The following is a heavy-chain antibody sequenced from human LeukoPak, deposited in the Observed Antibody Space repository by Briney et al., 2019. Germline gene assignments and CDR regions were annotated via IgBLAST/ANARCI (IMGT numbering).Heavy chain of an antibody. CDR2: ISGSGVST. Sequence: GGSLRLSCAASGFTISSYAMTWLRQAPGKGLEWVSSISGSGVSTYYADSVKGRVTISRDNSKNTVYLQMNSLRADDTAVYYCAKSNSYFDYWGQGTLVTVSS. D-gene: IGHD1-1*01. CDR1: GFTISSYA. V-gene: IGHV3-23*01. J-gene: IGHJ4*02. CDR3: AKSNSYFDY.